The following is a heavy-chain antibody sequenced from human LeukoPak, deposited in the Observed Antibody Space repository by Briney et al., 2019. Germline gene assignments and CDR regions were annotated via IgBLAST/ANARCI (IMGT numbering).Heavy chain of an antibody. Sequence: GESLKISYKGSGYSFTSYWIGWVRQMPGKGLEWMGIIYPGDSDTRYSPSFQGQVTISADKSISTAYLQWSSLKASDTAMYYCARFPWGYDFWSGYYIVYWGQGTLVTVSS. CDR2: IYPGDSDT. CDR1: GYSFTSYW. J-gene: IGHJ4*02. V-gene: IGHV5-51*01. CDR3: ARFPWGYDFWSGYYIVY. D-gene: IGHD3-3*01.